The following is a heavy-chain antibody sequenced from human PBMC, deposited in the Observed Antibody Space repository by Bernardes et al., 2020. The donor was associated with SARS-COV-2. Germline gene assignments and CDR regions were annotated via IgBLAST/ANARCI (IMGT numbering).Heavy chain of an antibody. CDR3: AGSSCGADCYIGGLRSWDHGMDV. CDR2: FYSSGNT. J-gene: IGHJ6*02. D-gene: IGHD2-21*02. V-gene: IGHV4-39*01. Sequence: LSLTCTVSGGSVASSSYYWAWIRQPPGKGLEWIGSFYSSGNTYYNPSLQSRLTKSIDTSKNQFSLRLSSVTAADTAVYYCAGSSCGADCYIGGLRSWDHGMDVWGQGTTVTVSS. CDR1: GGSVASSSYY.